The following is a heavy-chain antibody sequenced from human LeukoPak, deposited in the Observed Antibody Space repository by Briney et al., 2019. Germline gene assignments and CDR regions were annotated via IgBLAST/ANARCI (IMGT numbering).Heavy chain of an antibody. CDR1: GGSLIRSNYY. Sequence: KPSETLSLTCSVSGGSLIRSNYYWGWIRQPPGKGLEWIGTVYYSGSTNYNPSLKSRVTISVDTSKNQFSLKLSSVTAADTAIYYCATHVDATRGYYFESWGQGTLVTVSS. CDR2: VYYSGST. V-gene: IGHV4-39*01. CDR3: ATHVDATRGYYFES. J-gene: IGHJ4*02. D-gene: IGHD1-1*01.